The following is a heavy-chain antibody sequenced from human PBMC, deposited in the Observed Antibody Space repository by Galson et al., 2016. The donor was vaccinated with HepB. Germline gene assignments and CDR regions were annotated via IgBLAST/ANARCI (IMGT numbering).Heavy chain of an antibody. CDR1: GFTPNTRGVG. Sequence: PALVKPTQTLTLTCTLSGFTPNTRGVGVGWIRQPPGKALEWLGIIYWDGDKRYKTSLQSRLTIIKDTSKNQVLLTLTNLDRVDTATYFCAHSGPATPPGSGSFFDVWGQGTLVTVSS. CDR2: IYWDGDK. V-gene: IGHV2-5*02. J-gene: IGHJ1*01. D-gene: IGHD1-14*01. CDR3: AHSGPATPPGSGSFFDV.